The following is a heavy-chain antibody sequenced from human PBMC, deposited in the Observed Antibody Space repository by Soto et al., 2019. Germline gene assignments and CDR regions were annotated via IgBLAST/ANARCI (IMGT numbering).Heavy chain of an antibody. J-gene: IGHJ5*02. V-gene: IGHV5-51*01. CDR1: GYSFTRYC. D-gene: IGHD3-9*01. CDR3: ARRRYFDTLLDP. Sequence: PGESLKISCKASGYSFTRYCIGWVRQISGKGLEWMGITYPEDSQTLYSPSFQGQVTISVDKSISTVYLQWSSLKASDTATYYCARRRYFDTLLDPWGQGTLVTVSS. CDR2: TYPEDSQT.